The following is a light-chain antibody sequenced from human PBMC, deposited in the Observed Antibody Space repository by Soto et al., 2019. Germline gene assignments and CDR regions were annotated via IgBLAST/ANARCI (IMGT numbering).Light chain of an antibody. Sequence: EIVLTHSPATLSLSPCERATLSCRASQSVSSYLAWYQQKPGQAPRLLIYDASNRATGIPARFSGSGSGTDFTLTISSLEPEDFAVYYCQQRSNWITFGQGTRLEI. V-gene: IGKV3-11*01. CDR2: DAS. CDR1: QSVSSY. CDR3: QQRSNWIT. J-gene: IGKJ5*01.